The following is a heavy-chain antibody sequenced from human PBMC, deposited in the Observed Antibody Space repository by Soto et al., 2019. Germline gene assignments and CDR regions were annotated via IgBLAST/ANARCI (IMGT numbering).Heavy chain of an antibody. D-gene: IGHD2-21*01. J-gene: IGHJ3*02. CDR1: GGTFRTYS. CDR2: IIPMLGIA. CDR3: TIGSWSGEVFDI. Sequence: QVQLVQSGAEVKKPGSSVRVSCKDSGGTFRTYSMFWVRQAPGQGLEWMGRIIPMLGIANYAQRFQDRVTITADKSTATAYMELSSLRSEDTALYYCTIGSWSGEVFDIWGQGTMVTVSS. V-gene: IGHV1-69*02.